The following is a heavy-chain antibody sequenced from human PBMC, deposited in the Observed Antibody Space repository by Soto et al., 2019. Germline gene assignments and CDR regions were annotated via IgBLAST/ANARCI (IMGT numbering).Heavy chain of an antibody. CDR2: ISWNSGSI. CDR1: GFTFDDYA. D-gene: IGHD2-15*01. Sequence: PGGSLRLSCAASGFTFDDYAMHWVRQAPGKGLEWVSGISWNSGSIGYADSVKGRFTISRDNAKNSLYLQMNSLRAEDTALYYCAKEDCSGGSCYFNDAFDIWGQGTMVTVSS. CDR3: AKEDCSGGSCYFNDAFDI. J-gene: IGHJ3*02. V-gene: IGHV3-9*01.